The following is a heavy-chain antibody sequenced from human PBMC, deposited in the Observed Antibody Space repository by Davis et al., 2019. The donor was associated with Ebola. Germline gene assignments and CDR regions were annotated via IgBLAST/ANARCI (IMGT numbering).Heavy chain of an antibody. J-gene: IGHJ4*02. V-gene: IGHV4-39*07. CDR1: GGSISSSSYY. D-gene: IGHD3-16*01. Sequence: PSETLSLTCTVSGGSISSSSYYWGWIRQPPGKGLEWIGSIYYSGSTYYNPSLKSRVTISVDTSKNQFSLKLSSVTAADTAVYYCARAPRWGGAVKYFDYWGQGTLVTVSS. CDR3: ARAPRWGGAVKYFDY. CDR2: IYYSGST.